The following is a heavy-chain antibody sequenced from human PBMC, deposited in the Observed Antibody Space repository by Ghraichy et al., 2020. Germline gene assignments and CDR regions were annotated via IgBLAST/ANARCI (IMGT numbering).Heavy chain of an antibody. CDR3: ARGDRNYWGLGY. D-gene: IGHD7-27*01. J-gene: IGHJ4*02. CDR2: VNGDGSTT. CDR1: GFTFRSNW. V-gene: IGHV3-74*01. Sequence: GGSRRLSCAASGFTFRSNWMHWVRQAPGKGLVWVSRVNGDGSTTNYADPVKGRFIISRDNAKNTLYLQMNSLRVEDTSVYYCARGDRNYWGLGYWGQGILVTVSS.